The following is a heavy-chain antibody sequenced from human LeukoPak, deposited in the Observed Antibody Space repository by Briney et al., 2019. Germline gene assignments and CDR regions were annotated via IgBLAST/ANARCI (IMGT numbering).Heavy chain of an antibody. CDR2: TSSDLNVK. J-gene: IGHJ4*02. CDR1: GFTFISYG. D-gene: IGHD3-10*01. Sequence: GGSLGLSCAASGFTFISYGMHWVRQAPGKGLEWVAVTSSDLNVKLYADSVKGRFTISRDNSRSTLYLQMNSLRPEDTAIYYCAREGYYGSGSPPSLYFDYWGQGTLVTVSS. CDR3: AREGYYGSGSPPSLYFDY. V-gene: IGHV3-30*03.